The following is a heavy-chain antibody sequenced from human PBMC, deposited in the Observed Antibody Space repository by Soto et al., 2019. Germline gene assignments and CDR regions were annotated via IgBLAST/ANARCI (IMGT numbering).Heavy chain of an antibody. CDR2: IYYSGST. Sequence: SETLCLTCTVSGGSISSGGYYWSWIRQHPXKGLEWIGYIYYSGSTYYNPSLKSRVTISVDTSKNQFSLKLSSVTAADTAVYYCARDTVTGSYYYYGMDVWGQGTTVTVSS. CDR1: GGSISSGGYY. V-gene: IGHV4-31*03. J-gene: IGHJ6*02. D-gene: IGHD4-17*01. CDR3: ARDTVTGSYYYYGMDV.